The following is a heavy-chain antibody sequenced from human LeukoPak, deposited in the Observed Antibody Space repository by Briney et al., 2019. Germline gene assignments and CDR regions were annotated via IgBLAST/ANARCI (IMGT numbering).Heavy chain of an antibody. Sequence: SETLSLTCTVSGGSISSGGYYWSWIRQHPGKGLEWIGYIYYSGSTYYNPSLKSRATISVDTSKNQFSLKLSSVTAADTAVYYCASNIVVVTAIRGSGAFDIWGQGTMVTVSS. V-gene: IGHV4-31*03. CDR3: ASNIVVVTAIRGSGAFDI. D-gene: IGHD2-21*02. CDR1: GGSISSGGYY. J-gene: IGHJ3*02. CDR2: IYYSGST.